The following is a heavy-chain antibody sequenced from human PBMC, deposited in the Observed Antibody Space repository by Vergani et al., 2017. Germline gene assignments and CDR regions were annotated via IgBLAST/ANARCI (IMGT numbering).Heavy chain of an antibody. CDR2: IYPGDSDT. CDR3: ARTEYYGSGSFDP. CDR1: GYSFTNYW. D-gene: IGHD3-10*01. Sequence: EVQLVPSGAEVKRPGESLKISCKGSGYSFTNYWIGWVRQMPGKGLEWMGIIYPGDSDTRYSPSFQGQVTISAVKSIGTAYLQWRSLKASDTAMYYCARTEYYGSGSFDPWGEGTLVTVSS. J-gene: IGHJ5*02. V-gene: IGHV5-51*01.